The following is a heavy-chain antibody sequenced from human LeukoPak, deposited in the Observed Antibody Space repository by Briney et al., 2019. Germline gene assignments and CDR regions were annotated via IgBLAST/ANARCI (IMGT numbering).Heavy chain of an antibody. CDR3: ARTIFGVVINFYFDY. V-gene: IGHV4-34*01. Sequence: SETLSLTCAVYGGSFSGYYWSWIRQPPGKGLEWIGEINHSGSTNYNPSLKRRVTISVDTSKNQFSLKLSSVTAADTAVYYCARTIFGVVINFYFDYWGQGPLVTVSS. J-gene: IGHJ4*02. CDR1: GGSFSGYY. CDR2: INHSGST. D-gene: IGHD3-3*01.